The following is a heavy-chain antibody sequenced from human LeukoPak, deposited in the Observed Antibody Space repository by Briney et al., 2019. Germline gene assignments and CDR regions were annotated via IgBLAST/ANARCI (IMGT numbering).Heavy chain of an antibody. J-gene: IGHJ4*02. Sequence: GGSLRLSCAASGFTFISYAMSWVRQAPGKGLEWVSAISGSGAGTYYADSVKGRFTISRDNPKNTLYLQMNSLRAEDTAVYYCAEEDHYTAYYWGQGSLVTVSS. CDR3: AEEDHYTAYY. V-gene: IGHV3-23*01. CDR1: GFTFISYA. D-gene: IGHD4-11*01. CDR2: ISGSGAGT.